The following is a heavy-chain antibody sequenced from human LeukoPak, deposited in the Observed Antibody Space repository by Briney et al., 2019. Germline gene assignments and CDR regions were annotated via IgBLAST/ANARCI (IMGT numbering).Heavy chain of an antibody. CDR3: AREHYDSSGYSGFDY. CDR2: INPSGGST. D-gene: IGHD3-22*01. J-gene: IGHJ4*02. CDR1: GYTFTSYY. Sequence: ASVKVSCTASGYTFTSYYMHWVRQAPGQGLEWMGIINPSGGSTSYAQKFQGRVTMTRDTSTSTVYMELSSLRSEDTAVYYCAREHYDSSGYSGFDYWGQGTLVTVSS. V-gene: IGHV1-46*01.